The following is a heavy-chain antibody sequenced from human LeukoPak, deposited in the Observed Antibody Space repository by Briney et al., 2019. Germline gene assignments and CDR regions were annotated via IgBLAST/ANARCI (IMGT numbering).Heavy chain of an antibody. CDR2: ISAYNGNT. Sequence: GASVKVSCKASGYTFTSYGISWVRQAPGQGLEWMGWISAYNGNTNYAQKLQGRVTMTTDTSTSTAYMELRSLRSDDTAVYYCARDGKRGCYDFWSGSPNWFDPWGQGTLVTVSS. V-gene: IGHV1-18*01. CDR3: ARDGKRGCYDFWSGSPNWFDP. CDR1: GYTFTSYG. D-gene: IGHD3-3*01. J-gene: IGHJ5*02.